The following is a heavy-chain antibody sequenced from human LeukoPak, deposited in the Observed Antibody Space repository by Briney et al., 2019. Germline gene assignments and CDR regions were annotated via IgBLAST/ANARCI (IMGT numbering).Heavy chain of an antibody. Sequence: GGSLRLSCAASGFTFSSYSMNWVRQAPGKGLEWVSSISSSSYIYYADSVKGRFTISRDNAKNSLYLQMNSLRAEDTAVYYCARYLVVAYFDYWGQGTLVTVSS. J-gene: IGHJ4*02. CDR3: ARYLVVAYFDY. V-gene: IGHV3-21*01. CDR2: ISSSSYI. D-gene: IGHD2-15*01. CDR1: GFTFSSYS.